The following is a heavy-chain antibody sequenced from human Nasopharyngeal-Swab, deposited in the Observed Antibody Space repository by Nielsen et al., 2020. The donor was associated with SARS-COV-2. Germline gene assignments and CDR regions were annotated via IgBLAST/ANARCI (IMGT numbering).Heavy chain of an antibody. V-gene: IGHV3-11*01. J-gene: IGHJ6*02. CDR1: GFSFSGYQ. Sequence: GESLKISCVASGFSFSGYQMSWIRQAPGKGLEWLLKISSSGTMVYGGESVQGRFSISRDNSKNSLYLQMNSLRVEDTAVYYCTRDGYAHFFGMDVWGRGTTVTVSS. CDR3: TRDGYAHFFGMDV. D-gene: IGHD1-1*01. CDR2: ISSSGTMV.